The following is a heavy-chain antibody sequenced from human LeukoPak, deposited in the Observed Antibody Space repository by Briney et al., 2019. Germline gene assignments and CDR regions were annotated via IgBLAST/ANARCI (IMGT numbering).Heavy chain of an antibody. CDR2: IGISGDT. Sequence: GGSLRLSCAASGFTFSTYAITWVRQPPGKGLEWVSSIGISGDTYYADSVRGRFTISRENSKNALSLQMNSLRAEDTAVYYCAKGDLKDGGLDYFSDWGQGTLVTVSS. J-gene: IGHJ4*02. CDR1: GFTFSTYA. V-gene: IGHV3-23*01. D-gene: IGHD2-15*01. CDR3: AKGDLKDGGLDYFSD.